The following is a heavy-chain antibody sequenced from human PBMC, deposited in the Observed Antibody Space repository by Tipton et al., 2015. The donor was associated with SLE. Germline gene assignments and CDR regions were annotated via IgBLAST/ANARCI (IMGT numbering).Heavy chain of an antibody. V-gene: IGHV6-1*01. J-gene: IGHJ3*02. Sequence: GLVKPSQTLSLTCAISGDSVSSNSAAWNWIRQSPSRGLEWLGRTYYRSKWYNDYAVSVKSRVTINPDTSKNQFSLQLNSVTPEDTAVYYCAREDCSSTSCYQDAFDIWCQGTMVTVSS. D-gene: IGHD2-2*01. CDR3: AREDCSSTSCYQDAFDI. CDR2: TYYRSKWYN. CDR1: GDSVSSNSAA.